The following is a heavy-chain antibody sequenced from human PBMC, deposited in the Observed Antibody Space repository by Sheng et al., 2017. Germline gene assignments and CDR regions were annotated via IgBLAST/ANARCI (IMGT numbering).Heavy chain of an antibody. CDR2: IYSGGST. J-gene: IGHJ4*02. Sequence: EVQLVETGGGLIQPGGSLRLSCAASGFTVSSNYMSWVRQAPGKGLEWVSVIYSGGSTYYADSVKGRFTISRDNSKNTLYLQMNSLRAEDTAVYYCAREVGGGDEPYRDYWGQGTLVTV. D-gene: IGHD3-16*01. CDR3: AREVGGGDEPYRDY. V-gene: IGHV3-53*02. CDR1: GFTVSSNY.